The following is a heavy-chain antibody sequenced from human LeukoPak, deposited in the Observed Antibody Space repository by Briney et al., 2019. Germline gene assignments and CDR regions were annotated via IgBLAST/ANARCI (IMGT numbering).Heavy chain of an antibody. Sequence: GGSLRLSCAASGFTFDDYGMSWVRHAPGKGLEWVSGINWNGGSTGYADSVKGRFTISRDNAKNSLYLQMNSLRAEDTALYYCARLGGYDWGGYYYYYMDVWGQGTLVTVSS. CDR1: GFTFDDYG. CDR2: INWNGGST. J-gene: IGHJ6*03. V-gene: IGHV3-20*04. CDR3: ARLGGYDWGGYYYYYMDV. D-gene: IGHD5-12*01.